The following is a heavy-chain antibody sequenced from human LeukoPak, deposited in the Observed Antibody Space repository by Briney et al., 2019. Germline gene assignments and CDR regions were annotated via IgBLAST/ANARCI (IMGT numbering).Heavy chain of an antibody. CDR1: GYTFTSYG. Sequence: ASVKVSCKASGYTFTSYGISWVRQAPGQGLEWMGWISAYNGNTNYAQKLQGRVTMTTDTSTSTAYMELRSLRSDDTAVYYRARDRVEAAAGHGFDYWGQGTLVTVSS. D-gene: IGHD6-13*01. V-gene: IGHV1-18*01. CDR2: ISAYNGNT. CDR3: ARDRVEAAAGHGFDY. J-gene: IGHJ4*02.